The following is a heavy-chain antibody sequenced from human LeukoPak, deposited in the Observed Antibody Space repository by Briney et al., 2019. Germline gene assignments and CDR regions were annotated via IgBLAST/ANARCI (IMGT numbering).Heavy chain of an antibody. D-gene: IGHD6-19*01. J-gene: IGHJ4*02. CDR2: ISAYNGNT. CDR1: GYTFTNYG. Sequence: ASVKVSCKTSGYTFTNYGISWVRQAPGLGLEWMGWISAYNGNTNYAQKVQGRVTMTTDTSTSTAYMELRSLRSADTAVYYCAREAVAADYWGQGTLVTVSS. V-gene: IGHV1-18*01. CDR3: AREAVAADY.